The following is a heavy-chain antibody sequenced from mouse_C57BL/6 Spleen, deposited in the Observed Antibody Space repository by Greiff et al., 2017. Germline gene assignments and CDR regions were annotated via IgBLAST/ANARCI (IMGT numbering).Heavy chain of an antibody. CDR3: ARGITTASYWYFDV. V-gene: IGHV1-18*01. J-gene: IGHJ1*03. CDR2: INPNNGGT. D-gene: IGHD1-2*01. Sequence: VQLQQSGPELLKPGASVKIPCKASGYTFTDYNMDWVKQSHGKSLEWIGDINPNNGGTIYNQKFKGKATLTVDKSSSTAYMELRSLTSEDTAVYYCARGITTASYWYFDVWGTGTTVTVSS. CDR1: GYTFTDYN.